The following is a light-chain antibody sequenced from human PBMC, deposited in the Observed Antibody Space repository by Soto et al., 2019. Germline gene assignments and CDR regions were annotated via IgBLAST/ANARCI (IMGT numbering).Light chain of an antibody. CDR2: DAS. CDR1: QSISSW. J-gene: IGKJ1*01. Sequence: IQMAPSPSPPSASVVDRVTIPSRASQSISSWLAWYQQKPGKAPKLLIYDASSLESGVPSRFSGSGSGTEFTLTISSLQSEDFAVYYCQQYSIWRTFGQGTKVDIK. V-gene: IGKV1-5*01. CDR3: QQYSIWRT.